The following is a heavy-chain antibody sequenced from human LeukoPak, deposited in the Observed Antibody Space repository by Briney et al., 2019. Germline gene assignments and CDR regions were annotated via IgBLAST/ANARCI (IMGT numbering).Heavy chain of an antibody. V-gene: IGHV4-30-2*01. Sequence: SETLSLTCTVSGGSISSGGYYGRWIRQPPGKGLEWIGYIYHSGSTYYNPSLKSRVTISVDRSKNQFSLKLSSVTAADTAVYYCARVVAARPEGREGGRVDYWGQGTLVTVSS. J-gene: IGHJ4*02. CDR2: IYHSGST. D-gene: IGHD6-6*01. CDR1: GGSISSGGYY. CDR3: ARVVAARPEGREGGRVDY.